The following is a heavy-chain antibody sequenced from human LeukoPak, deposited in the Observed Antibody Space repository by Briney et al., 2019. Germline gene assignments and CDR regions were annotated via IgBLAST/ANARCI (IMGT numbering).Heavy chain of an antibody. CDR1: GFTFSSYE. CDR3: AKARGLIGGAFDI. CDR2: ITSSGSII. V-gene: IGHV3-48*03. J-gene: IGHJ3*02. Sequence: QSGGSLRLSCAASGFTFSSYEMNWVRQAPGKGLEWVSYITSSGSIIYYADSVKGRFTISRDNSKNSLYLQMNSLRTEDTALYYCAKARGLIGGAFDIWGQGTMVTVSS. D-gene: IGHD3-22*01.